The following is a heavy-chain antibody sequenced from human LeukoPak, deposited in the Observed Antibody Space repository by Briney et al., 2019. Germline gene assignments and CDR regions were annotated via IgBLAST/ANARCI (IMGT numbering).Heavy chain of an antibody. V-gene: IGHV3-30*01. CDR1: GFTFSSYA. J-gene: IGHJ5*02. D-gene: IGHD2-2*01. Sequence: GGSLRLSCAASGFTFSSYAMHWVRQAPGKGLEWVAVISYDGSNKYYADSVKGRFTISRDNSKNTLYLQMNSLRAEDTAVYYCARGAGYCSSTSCSFSGWFDPWGQGTLVTVSS. CDR3: ARGAGYCSSTSCSFSGWFDP. CDR2: ISYDGSNK.